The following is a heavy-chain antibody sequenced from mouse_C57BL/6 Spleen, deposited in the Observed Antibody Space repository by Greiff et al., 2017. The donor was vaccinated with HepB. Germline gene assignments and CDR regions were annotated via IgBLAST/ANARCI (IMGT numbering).Heavy chain of an antibody. D-gene: IGHD2-3*01. CDR2: ISDGGSYT. V-gene: IGHV5-4*01. CDR1: GFTFSSYA. J-gene: IGHJ1*03. CDR3: ARDDGYYDDWYFDV. Sequence: EVQRVESGGGLVKPGGSLKLSCAASGFTFSSYAMSWVRQTPEKRLEWVATISDGGSYTYYPDNVKGRFTISRDNAKNNLYLQMSHLKSEDTAMYYCARDDGYYDDWYFDVWGTGTTVTVSS.